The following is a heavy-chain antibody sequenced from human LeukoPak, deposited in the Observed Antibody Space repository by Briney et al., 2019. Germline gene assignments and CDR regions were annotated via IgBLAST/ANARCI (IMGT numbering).Heavy chain of an antibody. CDR1: GFSFSSYA. CDR2: ISTSGDST. CDR3: ARMDNSDYDYFDY. D-gene: IGHD4-11*01. Sequence: PGVSLRLSCAASGFSFSSYAMHWIRQAAGKGLECVAAISTSGDSTSYAASVKGRFTISRDNSKNTMYLQMGSLRSDDMAVYYCARMDNSDYDYFDYWGQGALVTVSS. J-gene: IGHJ4*02. V-gene: IGHV3-64*02.